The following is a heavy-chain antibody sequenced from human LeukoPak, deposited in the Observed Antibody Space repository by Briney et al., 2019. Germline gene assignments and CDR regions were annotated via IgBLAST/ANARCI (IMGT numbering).Heavy chain of an antibody. D-gene: IGHD3-10*01. V-gene: IGHV3-53*01. Sequence: GGSLRLSCTASGFTLSSYEMSWIRQAPGKGLEWVSVIYSGGSTYYADSVKGRFTISRDNSKNTLYLQMNSLRAEDTAVYYCAREEYYGSGNDYWGQGTLVTVSS. CDR2: IYSGGST. CDR1: GFTLSSYE. J-gene: IGHJ4*02. CDR3: AREEYYGSGNDY.